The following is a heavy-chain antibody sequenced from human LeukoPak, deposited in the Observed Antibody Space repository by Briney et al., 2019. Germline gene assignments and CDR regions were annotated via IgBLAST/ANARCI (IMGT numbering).Heavy chain of an antibody. D-gene: IGHD1-26*01. CDR1: GGSISSYY. CDR3: ARGRGSYGYFDY. CDR2: IYYSGST. J-gene: IGHJ4*02. V-gene: IGHV4-59*01. Sequence: PSETLSLTCTVSGGSISSYYWSWIRQPPGKGLEWIGYIYYSGSTNYNPSLKSRVTISVDTSKNQFSLKLSSVTAADTAVYYCARGRGSYGYFDYWGQGTLVTVSS.